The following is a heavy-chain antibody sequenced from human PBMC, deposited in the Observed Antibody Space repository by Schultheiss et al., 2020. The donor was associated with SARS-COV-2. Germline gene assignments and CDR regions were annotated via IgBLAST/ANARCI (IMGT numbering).Heavy chain of an antibody. CDR3: ARDRPSDCSSTSCYSPYYYYGMDV. Sequence: ASVKVSCKASGGTFSSYAISWVRQAPGQGLEWMGIINPSGGSTSYAQKFQGRVTMTRDTSTSTVYMELSSLRSEDTAVYYCARDRPSDCSSTSCYSPYYYYGMDVWGQGTTVTVSS. CDR2: INPSGGST. D-gene: IGHD2-2*02. V-gene: IGHV1-46*01. J-gene: IGHJ6*02. CDR1: GGTFSSYA.